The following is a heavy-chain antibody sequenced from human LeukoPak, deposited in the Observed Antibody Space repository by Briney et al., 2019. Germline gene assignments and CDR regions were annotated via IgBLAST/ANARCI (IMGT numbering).Heavy chain of an antibody. CDR1: GGSISSSSYY. D-gene: IGHD4-17*01. V-gene: IGHV4-39*07. CDR2: IYYSGST. J-gene: IGHJ5*02. CDR3: ARGGYGDYVSVHWFDP. Sequence: SETLSLTCTVSGGSISSSSYYWGWIRQPPGKGLEWIGSIYYSGSTYYNPSLKSRVTISVDTSKNQFSLKLSSVTAADTAVYYCARGGYGDYVSVHWFDPWGQGTLVTVSS.